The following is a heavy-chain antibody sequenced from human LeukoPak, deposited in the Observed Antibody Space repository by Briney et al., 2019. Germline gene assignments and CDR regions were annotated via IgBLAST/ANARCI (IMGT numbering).Heavy chain of an antibody. CDR2: IYYSGAT. CDR1: GGSISSYY. Sequence: KPSETLSLTCTVSGGSISSYYWSWIRQPPGKGLEWIGYIYYSGATNYTPSLKRRGTISVDTSKNQFSLKLSSVTAADTAVYYCARSAGSSWYLYAFDIWGQGTMVTVSS. J-gene: IGHJ3*02. V-gene: IGHV4-59*08. D-gene: IGHD6-13*01. CDR3: ARSAGSSWYLYAFDI.